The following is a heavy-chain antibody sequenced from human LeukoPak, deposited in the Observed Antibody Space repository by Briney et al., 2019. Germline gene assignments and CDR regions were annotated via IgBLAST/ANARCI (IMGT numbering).Heavy chain of an antibody. CDR2: INLIAGLT. V-gene: IGHV1-46*01. CDR1: GCAFTDYY. CDR3: ARQQGIQYLNFDY. Sequence: ASVKVSCKASGCAFTDYYIHWLRQAPGEGPQWMGMINLIAGLTHFAPKFQGRVTMTRDTSTSTVYMDLSSLGSDDTAVYYCARQQGIQYLNFDYWGQGALVAVSS. J-gene: IGHJ4*02. D-gene: IGHD2-2*02.